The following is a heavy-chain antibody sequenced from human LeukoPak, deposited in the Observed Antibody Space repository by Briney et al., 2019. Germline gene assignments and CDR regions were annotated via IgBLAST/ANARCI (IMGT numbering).Heavy chain of an antibody. Sequence: PSETLSLTCTVSGDSISFNNYYWGWIRQPPGKGLEWIGSIYYSGSTYYHPSLKSRVTISVDTSKNQFSLKLSSVTAADTAVYYCARHRAISGWYPLDYWGQGTLVTVSS. CDR3: ARHRAISGWYPLDY. J-gene: IGHJ4*02. D-gene: IGHD6-19*01. CDR2: IYYSGST. V-gene: IGHV4-39*01. CDR1: GDSISFNNYY.